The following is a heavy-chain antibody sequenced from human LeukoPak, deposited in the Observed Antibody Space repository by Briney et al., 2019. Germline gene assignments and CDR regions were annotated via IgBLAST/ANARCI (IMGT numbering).Heavy chain of an antibody. CDR1: GGSFSGYY. CDR3: ARVHSYGGNDY. Sequence: PSETLSLXCAVYGGSFSGYYWRWIRQPPGKGLEWIGEINHSGSTNYNPSLKSRVTIPVDTSKNQFSLKLSSVTAADTAVYYCARVHSYGGNDYWGQGTLVTVSS. CDR2: INHSGST. D-gene: IGHD5-18*01. J-gene: IGHJ4*02. V-gene: IGHV4-34*01.